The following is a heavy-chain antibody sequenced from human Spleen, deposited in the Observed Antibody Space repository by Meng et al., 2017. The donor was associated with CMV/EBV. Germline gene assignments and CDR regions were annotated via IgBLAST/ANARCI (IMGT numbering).Heavy chain of an antibody. CDR2: ISAHNGKT. CDR1: VYTFNSYG. J-gene: IGHJ3*02. V-gene: IGHV1-18*01. D-gene: IGHD3-22*01. CDR3: ARDHYYDRSGYSNAFDI. Sequence: ASVKVSCKGSVYTFNSYGISWVRQAPGQWLEWMGWISAHNGKTKYAQRVQGRLTLTTDTSTSTAYMDLRSLRSDDTAVYYCARDHYYDRSGYSNAFDIWGQGTMVTVSS.